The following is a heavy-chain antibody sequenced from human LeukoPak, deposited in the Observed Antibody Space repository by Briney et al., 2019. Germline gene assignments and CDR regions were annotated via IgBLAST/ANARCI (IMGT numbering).Heavy chain of an antibody. D-gene: IGHD4-11*01. CDR3: ARWTTTYLDY. Sequence: ALVEFSCKASGYTFAGYYMHWVRQAPGQGLEWMGIINPSGGSTNFAQKFQGRVTMTTDTSTITVYMELSSLRSEDTAVYYCARWTTTYLDYWGQGTLVTVSS. CDR2: INPSGGST. CDR1: GYTFAGYY. J-gene: IGHJ4*02. V-gene: IGHV1-46*01.